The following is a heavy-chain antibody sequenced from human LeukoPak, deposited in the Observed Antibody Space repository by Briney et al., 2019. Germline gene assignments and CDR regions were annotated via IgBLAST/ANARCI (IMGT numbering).Heavy chain of an antibody. J-gene: IGHJ3*01. CDR2: INSDGSST. CDR3: ARGLTIFGVVNDAFDF. CDR1: GFTFSNHW. D-gene: IGHD3-3*01. V-gene: IGHV3-74*01. Sequence: GGSLRLSCAASGFTFSNHWMHWVRQAPGKGLVWVSLINSDGSSTIYADSVKGRFTFSRDNAKNTLYLQMNSLRAEDTAVYYCARGLTIFGVVNDAFDFWGQGTMVTVSS.